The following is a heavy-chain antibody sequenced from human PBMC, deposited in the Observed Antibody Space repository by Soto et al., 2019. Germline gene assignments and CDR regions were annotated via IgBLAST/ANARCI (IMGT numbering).Heavy chain of an antibody. CDR3: SRDPRLADY. CDR2: ISGGGDII. CDR1: GFTFGDHY. D-gene: IGHD6-25*01. J-gene: IGHJ4*02. Sequence: QVQLVESGGGLVKPGGSLRLSCAASGFTFGDHYMTWIRQAPGKGPEWLSYISGGGDIISYADSVKGRFIISRDNAKRSLYLQMNSLTVEDTAVYYCSRDPRLADYWGQGTLVTVSS. V-gene: IGHV3-11*01.